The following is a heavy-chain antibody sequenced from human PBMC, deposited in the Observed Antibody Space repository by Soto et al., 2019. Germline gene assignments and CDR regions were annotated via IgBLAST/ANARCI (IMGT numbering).Heavy chain of an antibody. CDR3: AKDLAAGKCYYYYYGMDV. Sequence: GGSLRLSCAASGFTFGSYAMSWVRQAPGKGLEWVSAISGSGGSTYYADSVKGRFTISRDNSKNTLYLQMNSLRAEDTAVYYCAKDLAAGKCYYYYYGMDVWGQGTTVTVSS. CDR1: GFTFGSYA. D-gene: IGHD6-13*01. J-gene: IGHJ6*02. CDR2: ISGSGGST. V-gene: IGHV3-23*01.